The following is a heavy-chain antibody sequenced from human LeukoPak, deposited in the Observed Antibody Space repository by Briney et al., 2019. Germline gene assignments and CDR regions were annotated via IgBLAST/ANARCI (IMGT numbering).Heavy chain of an antibody. CDR2: IYYSGST. V-gene: IGHV4-39*02. CDR3: ARDREYSSGWHVGYYFDY. CDR1: GDSISTSSSY. D-gene: IGHD6-19*01. Sequence: PSETLSLTCSVSGDSISTSSSYWGWIRQPPGKGLEWIGSIYYSGSTYYNTSLKSRVTISVDTSKNQFSLKLNSVTAADTAVYYCARDREYSSGWHVGYYFDYWGQGTLVTVSS. J-gene: IGHJ4*02.